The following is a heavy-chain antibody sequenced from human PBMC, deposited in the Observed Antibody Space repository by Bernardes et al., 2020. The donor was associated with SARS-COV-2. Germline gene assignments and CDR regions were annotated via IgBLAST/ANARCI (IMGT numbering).Heavy chain of an antibody. D-gene: IGHD1-1*01. V-gene: IGHV3-30*18. CDR3: AKDLLRGTSQGLDF. Sequence: GSLRLSCAASGFTFSSSGMHWVRQAPGKGLEWVAVISFDGKTKFYADSVKGRFTISRDNSKNTLFLQMNSLRAEDTAVYYCAKDLLRGTSQGLDFWGQGILVTVSS. J-gene: IGHJ4*02. CDR2: ISFDGKTK. CDR1: GFTFSSSG.